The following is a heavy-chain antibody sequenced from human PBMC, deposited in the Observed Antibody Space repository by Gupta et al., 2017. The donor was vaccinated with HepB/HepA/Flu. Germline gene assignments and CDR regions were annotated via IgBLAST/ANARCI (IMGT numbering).Heavy chain of an antibody. D-gene: IGHD4-23*01. J-gene: IGHJ4*02. Sequence: QVQLQQWGAGLLKPSETLSLTCAVYGGSFSGYYWSWIRQPPGKGLEWIGEINHSGSTNYNPSLKSRVTISVDTSKNQFSLKLSSVTAADTAVYYCASAFGYGGNFPFDYWGQGTLVTVSS. CDR1: GGSFSGYY. V-gene: IGHV4-34*01. CDR3: ASAFGYGGNFPFDY. CDR2: INHSGST.